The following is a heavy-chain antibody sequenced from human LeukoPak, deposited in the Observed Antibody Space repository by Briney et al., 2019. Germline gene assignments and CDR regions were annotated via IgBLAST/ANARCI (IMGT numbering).Heavy chain of an antibody. V-gene: IGHV4-59*01. Sequence: SETLSLTCTVSGGSISSYYWSWIRQPPGKGLEWIGYLYYSGSTNYNPSLKSRVTISVDTSKNQFSLKLSSVTAADTAVYYCARGPKAVAGTVYYYGMDVWGQGTTVTVSS. CDR1: GGSISSYY. J-gene: IGHJ6*02. D-gene: IGHD6-19*01. CDR3: ARGPKAVAGTVYYYGMDV. CDR2: LYYSGST.